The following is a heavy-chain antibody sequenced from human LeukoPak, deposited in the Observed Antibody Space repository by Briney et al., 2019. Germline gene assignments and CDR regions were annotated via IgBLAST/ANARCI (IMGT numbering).Heavy chain of an antibody. CDR2: IIPIFGTA. CDR1: GGTFSSYA. V-gene: IGHV1-69*05. J-gene: IGHJ5*02. CDR3: SGDLNWFDP. Sequence: GSSVKVSCKASGGTFSSYAISWVRQAPGQGLEWMGRIIPIFGTANYAQKFQGRVTITTDESTSTAYMELSSLRSEDTAVYHCSGDLNWFDPWGQGTLVTVSS.